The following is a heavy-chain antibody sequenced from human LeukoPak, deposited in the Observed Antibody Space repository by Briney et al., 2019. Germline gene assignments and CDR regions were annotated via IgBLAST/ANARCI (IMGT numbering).Heavy chain of an antibody. Sequence: GGSLRLSCAASGFTFSSYWMSWVRQAPGKGLEWVANIKQDGSEKYYVDSVKGRFTISRDNAKNTLYLQMNSLRAEDTAVYYCARDGEYSSSWYFDLWGRGTLVTASS. CDR2: IKQDGSEK. J-gene: IGHJ2*01. CDR1: GFTFSSYW. D-gene: IGHD6-6*01. V-gene: IGHV3-7*01. CDR3: ARDGEYSSSWYFDL.